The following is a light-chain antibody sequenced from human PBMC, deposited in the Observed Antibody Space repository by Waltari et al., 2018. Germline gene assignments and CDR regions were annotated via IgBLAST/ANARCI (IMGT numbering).Light chain of an antibody. J-gene: IGLJ1*01. CDR1: SSDVGSYNL. CDR2: EGN. Sequence: QSALTQPASVSGSPGQSITISCTGTSSDVGSYNLVSWYQQHPGKAPKLMSYEGNKRPAGVSKRFSGAKSGNTASRTISGLQAEDEADYFCYSYAGVTTGVFGTGTKVTVL. V-gene: IGLV2-23*01. CDR3: YSYAGVTTGV.